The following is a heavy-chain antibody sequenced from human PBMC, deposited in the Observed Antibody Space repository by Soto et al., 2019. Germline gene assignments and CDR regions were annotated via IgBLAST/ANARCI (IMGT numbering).Heavy chain of an antibody. V-gene: IGHV2-5*01. J-gene: IGHJ4*02. CDR2: IYWNDDK. CDR1: GFSLSTSGVG. D-gene: IGHD6-13*01. CDR3: AHSPSRIAAAGEKEKQYFDY. Sequence: SGPTLVKPTQTLTLTCTFSGFSLSTSGVGVGWIRQPPGKALEWLALIYWNDDKRYSPSLKSRLTITKDTSKNQVVLTMTNMDPVDTATYYCAHSPSRIAAAGEKEKQYFDYWGQGTLVTVSS.